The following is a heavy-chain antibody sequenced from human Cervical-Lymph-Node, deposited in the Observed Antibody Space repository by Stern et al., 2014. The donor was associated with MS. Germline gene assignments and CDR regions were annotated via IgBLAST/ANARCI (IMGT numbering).Heavy chain of an antibody. Sequence: VQLGQSGAEVKKPGESLTISCKGFGYSFNIYWIAWVRQRPGKGLEWMGIIYPDDSDTGYSPSFQAQVTFSVDKSISTAYLQWSSLKPSDTATYFCARRGMDVWGQGTSVTVSS. V-gene: IGHV5-51*01. CDR1: GYSFNIYW. CDR2: IYPDDSDT. J-gene: IGHJ6*02. CDR3: ARRGMDV.